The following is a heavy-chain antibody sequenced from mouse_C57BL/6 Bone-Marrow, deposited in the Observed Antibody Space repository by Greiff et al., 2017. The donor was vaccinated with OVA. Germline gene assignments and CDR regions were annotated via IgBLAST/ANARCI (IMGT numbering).Heavy chain of an antibody. V-gene: IGHV14-4*01. Sequence: VQLQRSGAELVRPGASVKLSCTASGFNIKDDYMHWVKQRPEQGLEWIGWIDPENGDTEYASKFQGKATITADTSSNTAYLQLSSLTSEDTAVYYCTTDGYYWDPSYFDYWGQGTTLTVSS. D-gene: IGHD2-3*01. CDR1: GFNIKDDY. J-gene: IGHJ2*01. CDR3: TTDGYYWDPSYFDY. CDR2: IDPENGDT.